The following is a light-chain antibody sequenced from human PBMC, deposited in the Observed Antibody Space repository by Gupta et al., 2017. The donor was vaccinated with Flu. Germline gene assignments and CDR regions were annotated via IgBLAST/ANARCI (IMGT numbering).Light chain of an antibody. V-gene: IGLV3-19*01. J-gene: IGLJ3*02. CDR1: SLRAFH. Sequence: SSELTQDPSVSVALGQTVKITCQGASLRAFHAAWYQQKPGLAPILVIYGYTNRPSGIPDRFSGSSSGTTASLTISGAQAEDEADYDCHSRDSSGDNAYWVFGGGTKVTVL. CDR2: GYT. CDR3: HSRDSSGDNAYWV.